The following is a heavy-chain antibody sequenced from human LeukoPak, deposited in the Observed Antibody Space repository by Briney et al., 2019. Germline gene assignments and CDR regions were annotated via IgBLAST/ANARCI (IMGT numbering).Heavy chain of an antibody. Sequence: GGSLRLSCAASGFTFSGYVMTWVRQAPGKGLECVSSITFSSSHIYYADSVKGRFTISRDNAKDSLYLQMNSLRAEDTAIYYCARGPQFSGPGWFDPWGQGTLVTVSS. J-gene: IGHJ5*02. D-gene: IGHD3-10*01. CDR1: GFTFSGYV. CDR3: ARGPQFSGPGWFDP. V-gene: IGHV3-21*01. CDR2: ITFSSSHI.